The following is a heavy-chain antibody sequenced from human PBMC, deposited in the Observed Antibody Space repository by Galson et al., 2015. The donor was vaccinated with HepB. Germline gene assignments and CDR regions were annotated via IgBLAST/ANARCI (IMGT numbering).Heavy chain of an antibody. J-gene: IGHJ4*02. Sequence: SETLSLTCSVSGDSISSSSYYWGWIRQPPGTGLEWIGSVYYSGSTYYNPSLKSRVTISVDTSENQFSLKLTSVTAADTAVYYCATGKSRSGWYGRYYFDYWGQGTLVTVSS. CDR2: VYYSGST. CDR1: GDSISSSSYY. CDR3: ATGKSRSGWYGRYYFDY. V-gene: IGHV4-39*01. D-gene: IGHD6-19*01.